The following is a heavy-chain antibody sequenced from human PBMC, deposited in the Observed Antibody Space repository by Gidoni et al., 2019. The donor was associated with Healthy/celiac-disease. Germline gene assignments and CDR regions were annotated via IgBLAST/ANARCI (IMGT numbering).Heavy chain of an antibody. CDR1: GGSISSYY. J-gene: IGHJ3*02. Sequence: QVQLQESGPGLVKPSETLSLTCTVSGGSISSYYWSGIRQPPGKGLEWIGYISSSGSTNYNPSLKSRVTISVDTSKNQFSLKLSSVTAADTAVYYCARVFRDIDWNDAHDDAFDIWGQGTMVTVSS. V-gene: IGHV4-59*01. D-gene: IGHD1-1*01. CDR2: ISSSGST. CDR3: ARVFRDIDWNDAHDDAFDI.